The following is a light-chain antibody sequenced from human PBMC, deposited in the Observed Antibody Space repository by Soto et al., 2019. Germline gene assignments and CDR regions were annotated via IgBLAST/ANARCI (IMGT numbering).Light chain of an antibody. CDR2: DAF. Sequence: EKVMTQSPATLSVSPGERATISCRASQNVKTRLAWYQQKPGQAPRLLIYDAFTRATGIPARFSGSASGTEFSLPISSLQSEDFAVYYCQQYDEWPLTFGGGTKVEIK. CDR1: QNVKTR. J-gene: IGKJ4*01. V-gene: IGKV3-15*01. CDR3: QQYDEWPLT.